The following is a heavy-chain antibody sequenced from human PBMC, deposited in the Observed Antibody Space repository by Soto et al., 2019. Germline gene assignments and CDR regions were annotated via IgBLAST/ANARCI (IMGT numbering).Heavy chain of an antibody. CDR3: AKGRYYDSSGYLWPDY. D-gene: IGHD3-22*01. V-gene: IGHV3-23*01. J-gene: IGHJ4*02. CDR1: GFTFSSYA. CDR2: ISGSGGST. Sequence: EVQLLESGGGLVQPGGSLRLSCAASGFTFSSYAMSWVRQAPGKGLEWVSAISGSGGSTYYADSVKGRFTISRDNSKNTLYLQMNSLRAEDTAVYYCAKGRYYDSSGYLWPDYWGQGTLVTVSS.